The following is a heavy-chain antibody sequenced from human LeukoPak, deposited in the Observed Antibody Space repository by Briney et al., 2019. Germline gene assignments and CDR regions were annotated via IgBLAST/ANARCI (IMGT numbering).Heavy chain of an antibody. CDR2: VYHSGST. J-gene: IGHJ4*02. CDR3: ARGNYGSGTYYTHFDY. D-gene: IGHD3-10*01. CDR1: GYSISSGYY. V-gene: IGHV4-38-2*02. Sequence: AETLSLTCSVFGYSISSGYYWGWIRQPPGQGLEWIGIVYHSGSTYHNPSLKSRVTISVDMSKNQFSLKLSSATAADTAVYYCARGNYGSGTYYTHFDYWGQGTLVTVSS.